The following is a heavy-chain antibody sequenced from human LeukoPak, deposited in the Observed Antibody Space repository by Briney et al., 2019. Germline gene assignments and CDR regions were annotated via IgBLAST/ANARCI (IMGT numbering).Heavy chain of an antibody. V-gene: IGHV4-34*01. CDR3: GRWGVGATDY. Sequence: SETLSLTCAVYGGSFSGYYWSWIRQPPGKGLEWIGEINHSGSTNYNPSLKSRVTISVDTSKNQFSLKLSSVTAADTAVYYCGRWGVGATDYWGQGTLVTVSS. CDR1: GGSFSGYY. J-gene: IGHJ4*02. D-gene: IGHD1-26*01. CDR2: INHSGST.